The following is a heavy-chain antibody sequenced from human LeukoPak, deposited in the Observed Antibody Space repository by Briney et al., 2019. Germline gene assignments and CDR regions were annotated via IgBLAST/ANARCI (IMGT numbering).Heavy chain of an antibody. V-gene: IGHV3-53*01. CDR2: IYSGGST. Sequence: GGSLRLSCAASGFTVSSNFLSWVRQAPGKGLEWVSLIYSGGSTDYTDSVKCRFTISRDNSKNTLYLQMNSLRAEDTAVYYCASRAGGYSHPYDYWGQGTLVTVSS. CDR3: ASRAGGYSHPYDY. CDR1: GFTVSSNF. J-gene: IGHJ4*02. D-gene: IGHD4-23*01.